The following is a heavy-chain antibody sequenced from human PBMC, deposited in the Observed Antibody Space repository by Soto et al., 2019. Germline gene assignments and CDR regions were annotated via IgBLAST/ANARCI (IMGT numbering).Heavy chain of an antibody. V-gene: IGHV2-26*01. J-gene: IGHJ4*02. Sequence: QGTLKESGPVLVKPTETLTLTCTVSGFSLSNARMGVSWIRQPPGKALEGLAHIFSNDEKAYSTSLKSRLTISKDTSKRQVVLTMSNMDPVDTAKYFCSRIVGQWELFPWYFDYWGQGTLVTVSS. CDR2: IFSNDEK. CDR1: GFSLSNARMG. CDR3: SRIVGQWELFPWYFDY. D-gene: IGHD1-26*01.